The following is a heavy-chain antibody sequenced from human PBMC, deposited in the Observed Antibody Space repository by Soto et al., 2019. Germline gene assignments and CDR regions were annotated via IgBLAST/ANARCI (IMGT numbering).Heavy chain of an antibody. V-gene: IGHV3-15*01. CDR2: IKSKTDGGTT. CDR3: TTDLDSGSSTFDY. CDR1: GFTFSNAW. J-gene: IGHJ4*02. Sequence: GGSLRLSCAASGFTFSNAWMSWVRQAPGKGLEWVGRIKSKTDGGTTDYAAPVKGRFTISRDESKNTLYLQMNSLKTEDTAVYYCTTDLDSGSSTFDYWGQGTLVTVSS. D-gene: IGHD6-19*01.